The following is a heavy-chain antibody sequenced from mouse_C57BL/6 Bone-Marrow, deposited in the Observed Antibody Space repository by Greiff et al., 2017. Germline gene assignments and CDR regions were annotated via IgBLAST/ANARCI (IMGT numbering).Heavy chain of an antibody. Sequence: VQLVESGPGLVAPSQSLSITCTVSGFSLTGYGVNWVRQPPGKGLEWLGMIWGDGNTDYNSALKSRLSISKDNTKIQVYLKMNSLQTDDTARYYCARRTSYYAMDYWGQGTSVTDSS. CDR1: GFSLTGYG. V-gene: IGHV2-6-7*01. J-gene: IGHJ4*01. CDR3: ARRTSYYAMDY. CDR2: IWGDGNT.